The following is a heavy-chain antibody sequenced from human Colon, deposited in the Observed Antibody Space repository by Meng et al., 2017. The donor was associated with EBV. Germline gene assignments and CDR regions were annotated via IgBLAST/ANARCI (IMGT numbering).Heavy chain of an antibody. V-gene: IGHV1-18*01. CDR1: HYTFTGYG. CDR3: SRGTPGRRYADY. J-gene: IGHJ4*02. D-gene: IGHD3-10*01. Sequence: QVRWWRAEAEWRGPGASVKSSGKAVHYTFTGYGVGWFRPAPGQGLEWMTWLGAHDGDTSHAPRFQGRVTVTADRPTATAYMELRNLRSDDTAVYYCSRGTPGRRYADYWGQGTLVTVSS. CDR2: LGAHDGDT.